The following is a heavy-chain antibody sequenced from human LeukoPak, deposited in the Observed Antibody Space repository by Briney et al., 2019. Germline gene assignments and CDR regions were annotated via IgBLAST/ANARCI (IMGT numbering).Heavy chain of an antibody. CDR2: IYHSGST. D-gene: IGHD3-22*01. J-gene: IGHJ4*02. Sequence: TSETLSLTCTVSGGSISSGGYSWSWIRQPPGKGLEWIGYIYHSGSTYYNPSLKSRVTISVDRSKNQFSLKLCSVTAADTAVYYCARRDYDSSGYYDYWGQGTLVTVSS. CDR3: ARRDYDSSGYYDY. CDR1: GGSISSGGYS. V-gene: IGHV4-30-2*01.